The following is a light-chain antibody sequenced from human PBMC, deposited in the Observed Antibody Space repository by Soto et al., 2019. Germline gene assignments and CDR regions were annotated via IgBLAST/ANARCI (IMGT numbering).Light chain of an antibody. Sequence: EIVLTQSPATLSSFPGDRVTLSCRASQSVSSSYLAWYQQKPGQAPRLLIYGASSRATGIPDRFSGSGSGTDFTLTISRLEPEDFAVYYCQQYGSSLFTFGPGTKVDIK. CDR1: QSVSSSY. CDR2: GAS. V-gene: IGKV3-20*01. J-gene: IGKJ3*01. CDR3: QQYGSSLFT.